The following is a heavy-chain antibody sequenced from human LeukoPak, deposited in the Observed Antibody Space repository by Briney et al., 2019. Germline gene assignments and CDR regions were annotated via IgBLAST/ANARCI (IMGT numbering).Heavy chain of an antibody. CDR3: ARERRYCSSTSCYRSVFDY. CDR2: INHSGST. V-gene: IGHV4-34*01. CDR1: DGSFSGYY. J-gene: IGHJ4*02. D-gene: IGHD2-2*02. Sequence: SETLSPTCAVYDGSFSGYYWSWIRQPPGKGLEWIGEINHSGSTNYNPSLTSRVTISVDTSKHQFSLKLSSVTGADTAVYYCARERRYCSSTSCYRSVFDYRGQGSLATVSS.